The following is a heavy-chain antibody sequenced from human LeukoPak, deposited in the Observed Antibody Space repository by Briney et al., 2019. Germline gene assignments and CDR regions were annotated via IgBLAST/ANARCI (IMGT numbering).Heavy chain of an antibody. Sequence: ASVKVSCKASGGTFSSYAISWVRQAPGQGLEWRGGIIPIFGTANYAQKFQGRVTITTDESTSTAYMELSSLRSEDTAVYYCARESSYCTNGVCPFDYWGQGTLVTVSS. CDR1: GGTFSSYA. V-gene: IGHV1-69*05. J-gene: IGHJ4*02. CDR3: ARESSYCTNGVCPFDY. CDR2: IIPIFGTA. D-gene: IGHD2-8*01.